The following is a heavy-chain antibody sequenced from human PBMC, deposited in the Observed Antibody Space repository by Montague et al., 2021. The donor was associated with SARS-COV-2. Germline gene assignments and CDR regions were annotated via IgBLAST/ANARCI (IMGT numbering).Heavy chain of an antibody. CDR3: STIAAADTLYYYYGMDV. Sequence: SLRLSCAASGFTFSSYSRNWVRQAPGKGLEWVSYISTSSSTIYYADSVKGRFTISRDNGKNSLYLQMNSLRDEDTAVYYCSTIAAADTLYYYYGMDVWGQGTTVTVSS. D-gene: IGHD6-13*01. J-gene: IGHJ6*02. CDR2: ISTSSSTI. CDR1: GFTFSSYS. V-gene: IGHV3-48*02.